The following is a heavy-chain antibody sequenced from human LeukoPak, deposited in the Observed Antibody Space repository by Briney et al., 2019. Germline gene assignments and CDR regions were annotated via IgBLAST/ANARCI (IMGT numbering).Heavy chain of an antibody. D-gene: IGHD1-26*01. CDR2: INPGNGGT. Sequence: GASVKVSCKTSGYTFTSYYIPWVRQATGQGLDYMGWINPGNGGTNYAQNFQGRVIMTRYTSISTAYMQLSRLTSDDTAVYYCARSPSGELDYWGRGTLVSVSS. V-gene: IGHV1-2*02. CDR1: GYTFTSYY. J-gene: IGHJ4*02. CDR3: ARSPSGELDY.